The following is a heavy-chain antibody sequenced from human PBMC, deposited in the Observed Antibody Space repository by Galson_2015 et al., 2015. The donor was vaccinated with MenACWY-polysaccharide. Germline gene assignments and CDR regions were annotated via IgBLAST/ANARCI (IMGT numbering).Heavy chain of an antibody. D-gene: IGHD5-18*01. CDR2: MNPNSGNA. V-gene: IGHV1-8*01. CDR1: GYTFTTYD. CDR3: ARVVRRKYSYSDY. Sequence: SVKVSCKASGYTFTTYDINWVRQATGQGLEWMGWMNPNSGNAGYAQKFQGRLTMTRDTSTSTAYMELTSLRYEDMAVYYCARVVRRKYSYSDYWGQGTLVTVSS. J-gene: IGHJ4*02.